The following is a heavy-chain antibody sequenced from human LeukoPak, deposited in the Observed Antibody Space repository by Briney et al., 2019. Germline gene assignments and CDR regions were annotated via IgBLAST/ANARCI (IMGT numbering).Heavy chain of an antibody. Sequence: SETLSLTCTVSGGSISSYYWSWIRQPPGKGLEWIGYIYYSGSTNYNPSLKSRVTISVDTSKNQFSLKLSSVTAADTAVYYCARGEAKWELAKPNFDYWGQGTLVTVSS. V-gene: IGHV4-59*01. D-gene: IGHD1-26*01. J-gene: IGHJ4*02. CDR1: GGSISSYY. CDR2: IYYSGST. CDR3: ARGEAKWELAKPNFDY.